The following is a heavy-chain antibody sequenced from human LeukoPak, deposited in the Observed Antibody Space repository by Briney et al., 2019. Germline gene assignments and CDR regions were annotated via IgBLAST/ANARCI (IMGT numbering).Heavy chain of an antibody. V-gene: IGHV1-2*06. CDR1: GYTFTGYY. CDR3: AGDLRIQLWGYYYYYMDV. J-gene: IGHJ6*03. CDR2: INPNSGGT. Sequence: ASVKVSCKASGYTFTGYYMHWVRQAPGQGLEWMGRINPNSGGTNYAQKFQGRVTMTRDTSISTAYMELSRLRSDDTAVYYCAGDLRIQLWGYYYYYMDVWGKGTTVTVSS. D-gene: IGHD5-18*01.